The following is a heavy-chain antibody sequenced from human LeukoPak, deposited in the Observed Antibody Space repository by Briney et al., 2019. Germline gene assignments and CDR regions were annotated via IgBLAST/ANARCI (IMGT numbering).Heavy chain of an antibody. CDR3: AKVRPLKRGYSYGHFDY. CDR2: IKQDGSER. J-gene: IGHJ4*02. Sequence: GGSLRLSCAASGFTFSSYWMSWVRQAPGKGLEWVANIKQDGSERYYVDSVKGRFTISRDNSKNTLYLQMNSLRAEDTAVYYCAKVRPLKRGYSYGHFDYWGQGTLVTVSS. D-gene: IGHD5-18*01. CDR1: GFTFSSYW. V-gene: IGHV3-7*03.